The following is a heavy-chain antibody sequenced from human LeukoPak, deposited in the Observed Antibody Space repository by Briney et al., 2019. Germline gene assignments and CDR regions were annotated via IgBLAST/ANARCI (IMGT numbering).Heavy chain of an antibody. Sequence: PSETLSLTCTVSGGSNSSYYWSWIRQPPGKGQEWIGYIYYSGSTNYNPSLKSRVTISVDTSKNQFSLKLSSVTAADTAVYYCARDDPSRVPFDLWGRGTLVTVSS. CDR1: GGSNSSYY. CDR3: ARDDPSRVPFDL. V-gene: IGHV4-59*01. CDR2: IYYSGST. J-gene: IGHJ2*01.